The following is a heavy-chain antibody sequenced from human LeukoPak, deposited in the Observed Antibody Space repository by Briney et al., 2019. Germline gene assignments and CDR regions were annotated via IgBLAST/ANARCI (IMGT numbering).Heavy chain of an antibody. CDR1: GYIFTSYY. CDR3: ARGSGTYTPLDS. Sequence: ASVKVSCKASGYIFTSYYMHWVRQAPGQGLEWMGIINPSGGSASHAQKFQGRVTMTRDMSTSTVYMELNSLRSEDTAVYYCARGSGTYTPLDSWGQGTLVTVSS. CDR2: INPSGGSA. J-gene: IGHJ4*02. V-gene: IGHV1-46*01. D-gene: IGHD1-26*01.